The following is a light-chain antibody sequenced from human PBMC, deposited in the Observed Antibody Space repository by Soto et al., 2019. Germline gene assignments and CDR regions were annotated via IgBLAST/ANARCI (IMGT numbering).Light chain of an antibody. CDR3: QQYDNWPRT. CDR1: QSVSIS. CDR2: GAS. J-gene: IGKJ1*01. Sequence: EIVMTQSPATLSVSPGERATLSCRASQSVSISLAWYQQKPGQAPRLLIYGASSRVTGFPARFSGSGSGTEFILTISSLQSEDFAVYYCQQYDNWPRTFGQGTKVEIK. V-gene: IGKV3-15*01.